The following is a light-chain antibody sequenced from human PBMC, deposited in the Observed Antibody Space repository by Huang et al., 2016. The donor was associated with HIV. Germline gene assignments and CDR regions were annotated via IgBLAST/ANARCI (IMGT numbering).Light chain of an antibody. V-gene: IGKV3-15*01. CDR1: ESVGRT. CDR2: GAS. Sequence: ETVIMQSPATLSVSPGERVTPSCRASESVGRTLAWYQQRSGQAPMLLIYGASTRAPGIPARFNGRGSGKEFTLTISSLQSEDLAVYYCQQYNNWPPVTFGRGTRLEIK. CDR3: QQYNNWPPVT. J-gene: IGKJ5*01.